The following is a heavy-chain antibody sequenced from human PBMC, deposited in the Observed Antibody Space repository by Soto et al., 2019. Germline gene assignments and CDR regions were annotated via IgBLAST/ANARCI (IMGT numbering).Heavy chain of an antibody. CDR3: ARDLKVAASNSYFYYGMDV. Sequence: VQLVESGGGLVKPGGSLRLSCAASGFTFSNYTMEWVRQAPGKGLDWLSSISRSSTNIFYADPVKGRFTVSRDNANNVLYLQINSLSAEDTAIYYCARDLKVAASNSYFYYGMDVWGQGTTVTVSS. V-gene: IGHV3-21*01. CDR2: ISRSSTNI. CDR1: GFTFSNYT. J-gene: IGHJ6*02. D-gene: IGHD6-19*01.